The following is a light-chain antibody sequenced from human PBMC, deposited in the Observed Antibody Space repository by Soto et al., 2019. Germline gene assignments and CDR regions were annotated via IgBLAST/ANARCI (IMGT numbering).Light chain of an antibody. CDR1: SSNIGAGYD. CDR2: GNK. J-gene: IGLJ1*01. CDR3: LSFTSSSTYI. V-gene: IGLV1-40*01. Sequence: QSVLTQPPSVSGAPGQRVTISCTGGSSNIGAGYDVHWYQQRPGTAPKLLIYGNKNRPSGVPDRFSGSKSGTSASLAITGLQAEDEADYYCLSFTSSSTYIFGIGTKV.